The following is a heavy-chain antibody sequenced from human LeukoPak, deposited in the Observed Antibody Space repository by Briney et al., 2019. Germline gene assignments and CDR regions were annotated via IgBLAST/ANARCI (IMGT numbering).Heavy chain of an antibody. Sequence: SSQTLSLTCTVSGGSISSGDYYWSWIRQPPGKGLEWIGYIYYSGSTNYNPSLKSRVTISVDTSKNQFSLKLSSVTAADTAVYYCARAGITIFGFDYWGQGTLVTVSS. V-gene: IGHV4-61*08. J-gene: IGHJ4*02. D-gene: IGHD3-3*01. CDR2: IYYSGST. CDR3: ARAGITIFGFDY. CDR1: GGSISSGDYY.